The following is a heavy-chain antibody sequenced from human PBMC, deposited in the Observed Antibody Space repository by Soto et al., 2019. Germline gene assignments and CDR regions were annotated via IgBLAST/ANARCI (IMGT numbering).Heavy chain of an antibody. Sequence: GGSLRLSCAASGFTFSDHYMDWVRQAPGKGLEWVGRTRNKANSYTTEYAASVKGRFTSSRDDSKNSLYLQMNSLKTEDTAVYYCATTPLGLYYYYMDVWGKGTTVTVSS. CDR3: ATTPLGLYYYYMDV. CDR1: GFTFSDHY. J-gene: IGHJ6*03. V-gene: IGHV3-72*01. CDR2: TRNKANSYTT. D-gene: IGHD3-16*01.